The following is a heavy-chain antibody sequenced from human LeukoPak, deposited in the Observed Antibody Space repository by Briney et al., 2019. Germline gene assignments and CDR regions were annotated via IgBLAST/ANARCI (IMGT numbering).Heavy chain of an antibody. CDR1: GFTFSSYA. D-gene: IGHD3-16*01. Sequence: PGGSLRLSCAASGFTFSSYAMSWVRQAPGKGLEWVSAISSNGGSTYYADSVRGRFTISRDNSKNTLYLQMSSLRAEDTAVYYCVSSSGGFDYWGQGILVTVSS. CDR2: ISSNGGST. V-gene: IGHV3-64D*06. CDR3: VSSSGGFDY. J-gene: IGHJ4*02.